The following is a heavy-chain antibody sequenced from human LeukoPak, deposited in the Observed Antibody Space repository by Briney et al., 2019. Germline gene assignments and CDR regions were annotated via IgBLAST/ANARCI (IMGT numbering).Heavy chain of an antibody. CDR2: IYHSGST. CDR3: ARQNYYGSGSYLNWFDP. J-gene: IGHJ5*02. D-gene: IGHD3-10*01. V-gene: IGHV4-38-2*02. Sequence: PSETLSLTCTVSGYSISSGYYWGWIRQPPGKGLEWIRSIYHSGSTYYNPSLKSRVTISVDTSKNQFSLNLTSVTAADTAVYYCARQNYYGSGSYLNWFDPWGQGTLVTVSS. CDR1: GYSISSGYY.